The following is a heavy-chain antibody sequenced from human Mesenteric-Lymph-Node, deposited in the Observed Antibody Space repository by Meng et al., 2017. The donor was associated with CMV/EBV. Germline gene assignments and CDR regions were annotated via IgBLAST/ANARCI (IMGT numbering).Heavy chain of an antibody. Sequence: GESLKISCAASGFTVSSNYMSWVRQAPGKGLEWVSVIYSGGSTYYADSVKGRFTISRDNSNNTLYLQMNSLRAEDTAVYYCARVLRAEASYYFDYWGQGALVTVSS. CDR1: GFTVSSNY. V-gene: IGHV3-53*01. D-gene: IGHD2-2*01. J-gene: IGHJ4*02. CDR3: ARVLRAEASYYFDY. CDR2: IYSGGST.